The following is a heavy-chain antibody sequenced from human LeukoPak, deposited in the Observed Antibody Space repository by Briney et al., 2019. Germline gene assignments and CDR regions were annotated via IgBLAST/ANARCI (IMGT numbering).Heavy chain of an antibody. J-gene: IGHJ4*02. CDR1: GYTFTGYY. V-gene: IGHV1-2*02. CDR3: ARAAQVAGISYADY. Sequence: ASVKVSCKASGYTFTGYYMHWGRQAPGQGLEWMSWINTNSGGTNYAQKFQGRVTMTRDTSISTAYMELSRLRSDDTAVYYCARAAQVAGISYADYWGQGTLVTVSS. D-gene: IGHD6-19*01. CDR2: INTNSGGT.